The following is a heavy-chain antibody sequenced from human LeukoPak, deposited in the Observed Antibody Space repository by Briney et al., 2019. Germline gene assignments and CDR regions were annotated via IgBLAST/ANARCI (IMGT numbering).Heavy chain of an antibody. J-gene: IGHJ4*02. CDR3: ARKGGSGWDHFDY. D-gene: IGHD6-19*01. Sequence: ASVKVSCKASGYTFINYAMHWVRQAPGQRLEWMGWINDNDGDTEYSQKSQGRVTITRDTSATTAYMELSSLTSEDTAVYYCARKGGSGWDHFDYWGQGTLVTVSS. CDR2: INDNDGDT. CDR1: GYTFINYA. V-gene: IGHV1-3*01.